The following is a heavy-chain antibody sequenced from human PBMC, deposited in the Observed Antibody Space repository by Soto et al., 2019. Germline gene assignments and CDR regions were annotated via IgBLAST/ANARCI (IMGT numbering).Heavy chain of an antibody. D-gene: IGHD3-22*01. V-gene: IGHV4-38-2*01. CDR3: ARASYDSSGRPNLFHHYGMDV. J-gene: IGHJ6*02. Sequence: PSDTLCRPDAVSSYSIRRGYYSGWIRQRRRKWQGWNGTIYHSGSTYYNPSLRSRVAISVDTSKNQSSLKLSSVPAADTAVYYCARASYDSSGRPNLFHHYGMDVWGQGTTVT. CDR2: IYHSGST. CDR1: SYSIRRGYY.